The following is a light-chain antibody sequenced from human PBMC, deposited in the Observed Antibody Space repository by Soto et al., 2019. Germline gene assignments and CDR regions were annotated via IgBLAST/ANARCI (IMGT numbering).Light chain of an antibody. CDR3: QQSYSIPWT. CDR2: AAS. Sequence: DIQMTQSPSSLSASVGDRVTITCRASQTIRNYFNWYQQKPGKAPKLLIYAASSLQSGVPSRFSGSGSGTDFTLTISSLQPEDFATYYCQQSYSIPWTFGQGTKVEIK. V-gene: IGKV1-39*01. CDR1: QTIRNY. J-gene: IGKJ1*01.